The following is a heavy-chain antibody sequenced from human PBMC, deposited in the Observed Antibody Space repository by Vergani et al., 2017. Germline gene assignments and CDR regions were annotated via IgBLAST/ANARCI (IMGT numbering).Heavy chain of an antibody. V-gene: IGHV3-53*01. CDR2: IYSGGST. D-gene: IGHD2-2*01. CDR3: ARLPGYQLYNYYMDV. Sequence: EVQLVEPGGGLIQPGGSLRLSCAASGFTVSSNYMSWVRQAPGKGLEWVSVIYSGGSTYYADSVKGRFTISRDNSKNTLYLQMNSLRAEDTAVYYCARLPGYQLYNYYMDVWGKGTTVTVSS. J-gene: IGHJ6*03. CDR1: GFTVSSNY.